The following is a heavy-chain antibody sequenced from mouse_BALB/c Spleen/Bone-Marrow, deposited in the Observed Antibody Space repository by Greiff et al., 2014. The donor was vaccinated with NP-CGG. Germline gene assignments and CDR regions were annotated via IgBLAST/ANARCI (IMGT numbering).Heavy chain of an antibody. V-gene: IGHV2-2*02. Sequence: VQLQESGPGLVQPSQSLSITCTVSGFSLTTYGVHWVRQSPGKGLEWLGVIWTGGSTDYNAAFISRLTISKDNSKSQVFFEMNSLQANDTAIYYCARNHSGYYFDYWGQGTPLTVSS. D-gene: IGHD1-3*01. J-gene: IGHJ2*01. CDR2: IWTGGST. CDR3: ARNHSGYYFDY. CDR1: GFSLTTYG.